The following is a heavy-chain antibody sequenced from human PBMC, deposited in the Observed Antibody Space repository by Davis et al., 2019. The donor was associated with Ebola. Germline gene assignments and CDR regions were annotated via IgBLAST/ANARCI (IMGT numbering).Heavy chain of an antibody. J-gene: IGHJ4*02. Sequence: ETLSLTCAVYGGSFSGYYWSWIRQPPGKALEWLAHIFSNDEKSYSTSLKSRLTISKDTSKSQVVLTMTNMDPVDTATYYCARSGYSYGYVDYWGQGTLVTVSS. CDR3: ARSGYSYGYVDY. D-gene: IGHD5-18*01. V-gene: IGHV2-26*01. CDR1: GGSFSGYYW. CDR2: IFSNDEK.